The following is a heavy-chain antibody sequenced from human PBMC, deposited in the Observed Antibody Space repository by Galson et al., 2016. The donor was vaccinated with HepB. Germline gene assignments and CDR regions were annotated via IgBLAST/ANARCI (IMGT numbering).Heavy chain of an antibody. D-gene: IGHD3-10*01. CDR2: ISSDGSNK. CDR1: GFSLSNYG. J-gene: IGHJ6*02. Sequence: SLRLSCAASGFSLSNYGMHWVRQAPGKGLEWVAVISSDGSNKNYADSVKGRLPISRDNSKNTLDLQMSSLRAEDTAVYYCARDPGQPEFYYYGMDVWGQGTTVTVSS. V-gene: IGHV3-30*03. CDR3: ARDPGQPEFYYYGMDV.